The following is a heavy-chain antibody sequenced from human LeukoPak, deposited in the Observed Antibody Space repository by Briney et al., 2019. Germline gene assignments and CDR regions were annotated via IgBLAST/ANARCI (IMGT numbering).Heavy chain of an antibody. CDR3: ARVQWFGELLSPGNFDL. J-gene: IGHJ2*01. CDR2: ISSSSSYI. Sequence: GGSLRLSCAASGFTFSSYSMNWVRQAPGKGLEWVSSISSSSSYIYYADSVKGRFTISRDNAKNSLYLQMNSLRAEDTAVYYCARVQWFGELLSPGNFDLWGRGTLVTVSS. V-gene: IGHV3-21*04. D-gene: IGHD3-10*01. CDR1: GFTFSSYS.